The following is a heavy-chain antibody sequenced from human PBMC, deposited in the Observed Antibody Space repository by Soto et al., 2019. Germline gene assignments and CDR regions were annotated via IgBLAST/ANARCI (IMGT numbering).Heavy chain of an antibody. D-gene: IGHD2-15*01. V-gene: IGHV3-23*01. CDR3: AKVKIVVVVVAATGGAFDI. Sequence: PGGSLRLSCAASGFTFSSYAMSWVRQAPGKGLEWVSAISGSGGSTYYADSVKGRFTISRDNSKNTLYLQMNSLRAEDTAVYYCAKVKIVVVVVAATGGAFDIWGQGTMVTVSS. CDR1: GFTFSSYA. CDR2: ISGSGGST. J-gene: IGHJ3*02.